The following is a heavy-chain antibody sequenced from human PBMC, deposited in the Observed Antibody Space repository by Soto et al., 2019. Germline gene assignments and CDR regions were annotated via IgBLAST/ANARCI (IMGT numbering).Heavy chain of an antibody. CDR3: ARDRSAPPKKSYGMDV. CDR1: GGTFSSYA. Sequence: SVKVSCKASGGTFSSYAISWVRQAPGQGLEWMGGIIPIFGTANYAQKFQGRVTITADESTSTAYMELSSLRSEDTAVYYCARDRSAPPKKSYGMDVWGQGTTVTVSS. D-gene: IGHD6-13*01. V-gene: IGHV1-69*13. J-gene: IGHJ6*02. CDR2: IIPIFGTA.